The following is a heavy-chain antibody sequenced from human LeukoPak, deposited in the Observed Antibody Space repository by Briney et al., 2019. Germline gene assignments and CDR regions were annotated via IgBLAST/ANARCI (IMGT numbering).Heavy chain of an antibody. CDR1: GYTFTGYY. D-gene: IGHD2-2*01. Sequence: GASVKVSCKASGYTFTGYYMHWVRQAPGQGLEWMGWISPNSGGTNYAQKFQGRVTMTRDTSISTAYMELSRLRSDDTAVYYCARTDIVVVPAAKGFDYWGQGTLVTVSS. V-gene: IGHV1-2*02. J-gene: IGHJ4*02. CDR3: ARTDIVVVPAAKGFDY. CDR2: ISPNSGGT.